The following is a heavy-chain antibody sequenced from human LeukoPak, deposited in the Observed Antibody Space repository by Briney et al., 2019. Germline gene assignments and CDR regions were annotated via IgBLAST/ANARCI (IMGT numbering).Heavy chain of an antibody. CDR3: ARDSYSGATYQYYFDY. J-gene: IGHJ4*02. D-gene: IGHD1-26*01. CDR2: ISGGGDAT. CDR1: GFTFSGFA. Sequence: GGSLRLSCAASGFTFSGFAMSWVRQAPGKGLEWVSAISGGGDATYYADSVNGRFTVSRDHSRTTVYLQMNSPRADDTAVYYCARDSYSGATYQYYFDYWGQGTLVTVSS. V-gene: IGHV3-23*01.